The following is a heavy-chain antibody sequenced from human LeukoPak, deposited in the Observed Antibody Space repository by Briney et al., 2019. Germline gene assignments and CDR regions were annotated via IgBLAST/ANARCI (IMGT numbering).Heavy chain of an antibody. Sequence: GESLRISCKGSGYSFTSYLISWVRQMPGKGLEWMGRIDPSDSYTNYSPSFQGHVTISADKSISTAYLQWSSLKASDTAMYYCARLVVGTAMVPAFDYWGQGTLVTVSS. J-gene: IGHJ4*02. D-gene: IGHD5-18*01. CDR3: ARLVVGTAMVPAFDY. CDR2: IDPSDSYT. CDR1: GYSFTSYL. V-gene: IGHV5-10-1*01.